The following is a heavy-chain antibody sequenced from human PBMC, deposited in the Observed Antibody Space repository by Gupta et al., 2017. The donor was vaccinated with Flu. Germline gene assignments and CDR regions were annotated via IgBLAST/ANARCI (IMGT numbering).Heavy chain of an antibody. D-gene: IGHD3-3*01. Sequence: QVQLVQSGAEVKKPGSSVKVSCKASGGAFSNYAVTWVRQAPGQGLEWMGGIIPIFGKTAYAHMVQGRVTITADASTGTAYMELSRLTADEPAVYYCARGSAGCYFWNGRYDFWGQGTLVTVSS. J-gene: IGHJ4*02. CDR3: ARGSAGCYFWNGRYDF. CDR2: IIPIFGKT. V-gene: IGHV1-69*01. CDR1: GGAFSNYA.